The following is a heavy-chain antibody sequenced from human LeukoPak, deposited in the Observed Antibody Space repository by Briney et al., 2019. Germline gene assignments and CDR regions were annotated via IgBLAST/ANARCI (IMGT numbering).Heavy chain of an antibody. D-gene: IGHD6-19*01. CDR2: VYYSGGT. V-gene: IGHV4-39*01. CDR3: ARGVPYSSGHGDFDY. J-gene: IGHJ4*02. CDR1: GGSISSRGYY. Sequence: SETLSLTCTVSGGSISSRGYYWGWVRQPPGKGPEWIGSVYYSGGTYSNPSLKSRVTISVDTSTNQFSLKLSSVTAVDTAVYYCARGVPYSSGHGDFDYWGQGTLVTVSS.